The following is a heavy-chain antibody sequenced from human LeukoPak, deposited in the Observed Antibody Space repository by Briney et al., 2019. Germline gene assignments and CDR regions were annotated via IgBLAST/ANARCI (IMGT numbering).Heavy chain of an antibody. V-gene: IGHV1-18*01. Sequence: ASVKVSCKASGYIFTSYGISWVRQAPGQGLEWMGWISGYNGNTNYAQKLQGRVTMTTDTSTSTAYMELRSLKSGDTAVYYCAREEALAGTYPFDIWGQGTMVTVSS. CDR2: ISGYNGNT. D-gene: IGHD6-19*01. J-gene: IGHJ3*02. CDR1: GYIFTSYG. CDR3: AREEALAGTYPFDI.